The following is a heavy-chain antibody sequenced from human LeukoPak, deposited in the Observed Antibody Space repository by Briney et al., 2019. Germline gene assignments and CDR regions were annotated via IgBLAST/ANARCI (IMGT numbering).Heavy chain of an antibody. Sequence: GASVKVSCKASGYTFTSYDINWVRQATGQGLEWMGWMNPNSGNTGYAQKFQGRVTITRNTSISTAYMELSSLRSEDTAVYYCARWNDGLYYYYYYMDVWGKGTTVTVSS. D-gene: IGHD1-1*01. CDR1: GYTFTSYD. CDR2: MNPNSGNT. J-gene: IGHJ6*03. V-gene: IGHV1-8*03. CDR3: ARWNDGLYYYYYYMDV.